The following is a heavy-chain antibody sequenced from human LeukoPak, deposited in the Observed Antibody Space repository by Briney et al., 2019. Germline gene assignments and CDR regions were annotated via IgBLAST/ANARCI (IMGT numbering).Heavy chain of an antibody. CDR2: IYYSGST. V-gene: IGHV4-31*03. J-gene: IGHJ4*02. CDR1: GGSISSGGYY. Sequence: SETLSLTCTVSGGSISSGGYYWSWIRQHPGKGLGWIGYIYYSGSTYYNPSLKSRVTISVDTSKNQFSLKLSSVTAADTAVYYCARATGARYSYGYFDYWGQGTLVTVSS. CDR3: ARATGARYSYGYFDY. D-gene: IGHD5-18*01.